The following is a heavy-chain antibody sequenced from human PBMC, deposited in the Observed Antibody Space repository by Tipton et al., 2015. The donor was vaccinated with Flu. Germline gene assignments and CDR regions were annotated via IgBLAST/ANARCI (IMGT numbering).Heavy chain of an antibody. Sequence: QSGAEVKKPGSSVKVSCTASGGTFSSYAISWVRQAPGQGLEWMGRIIPVFDTANYAQKFQGRVTITADESTSTAYMELSSLRSEDTAVYYCAREVTTVPFSLGDVWGQGTTVTVSS. J-gene: IGHJ6*02. CDR2: IIPVFDTA. CDR3: AREVTTVPFSLGDV. V-gene: IGHV1-69*15. CDR1: GGTFSSYA. D-gene: IGHD4-11*01.